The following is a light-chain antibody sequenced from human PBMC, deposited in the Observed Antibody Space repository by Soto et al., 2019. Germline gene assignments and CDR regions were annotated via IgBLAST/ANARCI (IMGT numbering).Light chain of an antibody. V-gene: IGKV1-6*01. Sequence: AIQMTQSPSSLSASVGDRVTITCRASQDISTELGWYQQKPGKAPRLLIYATSSLQSGVPSRFSGSGSGTDFTLTISSLQPEDFATYYCLQDYNYPRTFGQGTKVEVK. J-gene: IGKJ1*01. CDR3: LQDYNYPRT. CDR1: QDISTE. CDR2: ATS.